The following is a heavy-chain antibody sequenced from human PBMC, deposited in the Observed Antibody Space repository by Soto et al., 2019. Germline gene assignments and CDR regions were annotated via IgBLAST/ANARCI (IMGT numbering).Heavy chain of an antibody. V-gene: IGHV4-59*01. Sequence: SETLSLTCTVYGDSMRSFYWSWIRQPPGKGLEWIGNIYYSGSTNYNPSRKSRVTMSVDMTRNQVSLELSSVTAADTAVYYCTRVGGYYGDYPNFDYWGQGALVTVSS. J-gene: IGHJ4*02. CDR1: GDSMRSFY. D-gene: IGHD4-17*01. CDR3: TRVGGYYGDYPNFDY. CDR2: IYYSGST.